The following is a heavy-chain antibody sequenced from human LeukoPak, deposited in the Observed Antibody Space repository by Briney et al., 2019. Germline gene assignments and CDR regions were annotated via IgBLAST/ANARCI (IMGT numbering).Heavy chain of an antibody. V-gene: IGHV4-4*09. CDR2: IYTSGST. Sequence: SETLSLTCTVSGFAISSGHYWGWVRQPPGKGLEWIGYIYTSGSTNYNPSLESRVTISVDTSKNQFSLDLSSVTAADTAVYYCARQKCTSTSCLTKNAFDIWGQGTMVTVSS. D-gene: IGHD2-2*01. CDR1: GFAISSGHY. CDR3: ARQKCTSTSCLTKNAFDI. J-gene: IGHJ3*02.